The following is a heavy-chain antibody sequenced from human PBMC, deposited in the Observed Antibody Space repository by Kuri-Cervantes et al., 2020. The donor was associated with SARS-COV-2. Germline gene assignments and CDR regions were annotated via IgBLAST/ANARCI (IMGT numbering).Heavy chain of an antibody. V-gene: IGHV4-38-2*02. CDR1: GSSISSYY. D-gene: IGHD1-26*01. Sequence: SETLSLTCTVSGSSISSYYWSWIRQPPGKGLEWIGSIYHSGSTYYNPSLKSRVTISVDTSKNQFSLKMSSVTAADTAVYYCARVSGAGAFDIWGQGTVVTVSS. CDR3: ARVSGAGAFDI. J-gene: IGHJ3*02. CDR2: IYHSGST.